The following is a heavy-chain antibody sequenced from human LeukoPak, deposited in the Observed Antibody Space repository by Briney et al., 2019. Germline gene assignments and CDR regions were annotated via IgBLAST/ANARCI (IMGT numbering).Heavy chain of an antibody. CDR1: GFTFITYE. V-gene: IGHV3-48*03. Sequence: QPGGSLRLSCGASGFTFITYEMNWVRQAPGKGLEWVSYISSSGSIYYADIVKGRFTISRDNAKNSLYLQMHSLRAEDTAVYFCAGALPSSWWYFDYWGRGTLVTVSS. CDR3: AGALPSSWWYFDY. J-gene: IGHJ4*02. CDR2: ISSSGSI. D-gene: IGHD6-13*01.